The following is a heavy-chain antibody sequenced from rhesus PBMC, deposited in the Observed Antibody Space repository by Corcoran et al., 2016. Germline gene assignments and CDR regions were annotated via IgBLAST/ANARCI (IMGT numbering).Heavy chain of an antibody. D-gene: IGHD4-29*01. Sequence: HVQLRESGPAVVKPSDTLSLPCAVSGDSISSPYWWCWVRQSPRTGLEWIGNIFGSTGSSEYSPSRESRVTISKDTSNNRFSLNLISVTAADNAIYYCARRFGTSFDYWGQGVLVTVSS. CDR2: IFGSTGSS. V-gene: IGHV4-93*01. CDR1: GDSISSPYW. J-gene: IGHJ4*01. CDR3: ARRFGTSFDY.